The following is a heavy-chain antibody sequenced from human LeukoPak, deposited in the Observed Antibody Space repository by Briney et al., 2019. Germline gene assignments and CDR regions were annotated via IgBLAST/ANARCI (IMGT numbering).Heavy chain of an antibody. CDR1: GYTFTSYA. CDR2: INAGNGNT. Sequence: ASVKVSCKASGYTFTSYAMHWVRQAPGQRLEWMGWINAGNGNTKYSQKFQGRVTITRDTSASTAYMELSSLRSEGTAVYYCARGRWARPGAFDIWGQGTMVTVSS. V-gene: IGHV1-3*01. D-gene: IGHD6-13*01. CDR3: ARGRWARPGAFDI. J-gene: IGHJ3*02.